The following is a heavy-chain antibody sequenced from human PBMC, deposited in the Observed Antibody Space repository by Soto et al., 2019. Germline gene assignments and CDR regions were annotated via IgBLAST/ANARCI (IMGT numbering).Heavy chain of an antibody. Sequence: SETLSLTCAVSGGSISSGGYSWSWIRQPPGKGLEWIGHIYYSGSTYYNSSLKSRVTISLDTSKNQFSLKLTSVTAADTAVYYCARGGSAWYPIDHWGQGILVTVSS. CDR3: ARGGSAWYPIDH. CDR2: IYYSGST. D-gene: IGHD6-19*01. J-gene: IGHJ4*02. V-gene: IGHV4-30-4*08. CDR1: GGSISSGGYS.